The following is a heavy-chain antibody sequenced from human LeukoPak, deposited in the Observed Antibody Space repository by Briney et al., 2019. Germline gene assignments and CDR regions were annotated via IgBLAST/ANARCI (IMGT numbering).Heavy chain of an antibody. CDR1: GGTFSSYA. V-gene: IGHV1-69*01. J-gene: IGHJ4*02. CDR2: IIPIFGTA. Sequence: GSSVKVSCKASGGTFSSYAISWVRQAPGQGLEWMGGIIPIFGTANYAQKFQGRVTITADESTSTAYMELSSLRSEDTAVYYCARTAARPAAGPSFDYWGQGTLVTVSS. CDR3: ARTAARPAAGPSFDY. D-gene: IGHD6-13*01.